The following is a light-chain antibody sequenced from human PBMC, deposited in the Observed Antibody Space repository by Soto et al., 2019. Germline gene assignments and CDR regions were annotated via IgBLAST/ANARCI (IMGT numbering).Light chain of an antibody. V-gene: IGKV2-30*01. J-gene: IGKJ1*01. CDR2: KVS. CDR3: MQETPWAWT. Sequence: EVVVTQSPLSLPVTLGQPGSISCRSTQSLVYTDGNTYLAWFHQRPAESPRRLIYKVSKRDSGVPNRFSGRVSGSDVTMKISRVEAEDLGIYYCMQETPWAWTFGMGTRVEI. CDR1: QSLVYTDGNTY.